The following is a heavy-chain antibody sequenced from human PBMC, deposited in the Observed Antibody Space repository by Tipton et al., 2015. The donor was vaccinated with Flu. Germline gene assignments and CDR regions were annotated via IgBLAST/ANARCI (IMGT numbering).Heavy chain of an antibody. D-gene: IGHD4-11*01. CDR2: IYYSGSS. V-gene: IGHV4-59*08. J-gene: IGHJ5*02. CDR3: ARRDFSNYVSEPKNWFDP. CDR1: GDSISTYY. Sequence: GLVKPSETLSLTCTVSGDSISTYYWTWIRQPPGKGLEWIGHIYYSGSSIYNPSLKSRVTISVDPSKKQFSLTLTSVTAADTAVYYCARRDFSNYVSEPKNWFDPWGQGTLVTVSS.